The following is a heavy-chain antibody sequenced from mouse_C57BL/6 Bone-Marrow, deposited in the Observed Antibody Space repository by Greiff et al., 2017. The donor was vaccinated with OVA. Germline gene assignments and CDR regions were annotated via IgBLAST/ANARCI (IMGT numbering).Heavy chain of an antibody. D-gene: IGHD2-4*01. CDR3: AIKRDYEGDY. CDR2: IYPRSGNT. CDR1: GYTFTSYG. Sequence: QVQLQQSGAELARPGASVKLSCKASGYTFTSYGISWVKQRTGQGLEWIGEIYPRSGNTYYNEKFKGKATLTADKSSSTAYMELRSLTSEDSAVYFCAIKRDYEGDYWGQGTSVTVSS. V-gene: IGHV1-81*01. J-gene: IGHJ4*01.